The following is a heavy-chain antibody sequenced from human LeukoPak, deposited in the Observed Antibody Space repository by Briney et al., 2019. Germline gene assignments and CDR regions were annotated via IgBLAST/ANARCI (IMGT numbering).Heavy chain of an antibody. J-gene: IGHJ5*02. Sequence: SETLSLTCSVSGYSISSGFYWGWIRQPPGKGLEWVGHIYHSGMTYYNPSLKSRVTISVHTSKNQFSLNMTSVTAADTAVYYCSREGYSCPNWFDTWGQGTLVTVSS. CDR3: SREGYSCPNWFDT. V-gene: IGHV4-38-2*02. CDR2: IYHSGMT. CDR1: GYSISSGFY. D-gene: IGHD4-11*01.